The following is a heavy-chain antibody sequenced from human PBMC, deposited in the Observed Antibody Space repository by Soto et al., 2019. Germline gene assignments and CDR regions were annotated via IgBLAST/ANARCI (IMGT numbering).Heavy chain of an antibody. CDR3: AKGLVAADGSYFDY. D-gene: IGHD2-15*01. CDR2: ISGSGGST. Sequence: GSRRLSCAASGFTFSSYAMIWVRQAPGKGLEWVSAISGSGGSTYYADSVKGRFTISRDNSKNTLYLQMNSLRAEDTAVYYCAKGLVAADGSYFDYWGQGTLVTVSS. CDR1: GFTFSSYA. V-gene: IGHV3-23*01. J-gene: IGHJ4*02.